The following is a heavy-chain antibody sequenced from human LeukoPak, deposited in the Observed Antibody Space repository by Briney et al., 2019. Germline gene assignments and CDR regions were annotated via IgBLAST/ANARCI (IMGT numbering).Heavy chain of an antibody. CDR1: GFTFSSYA. V-gene: IGHV3-23*01. Sequence: PGGSLRLSCAASGFTFSSYAMSWVRQAPGKGLEWVSAISGSGGSTYYADSVKGRFTISRDNSKNTLYLQMNSLRAEDTAVYYCANPSRRYFGWFNFDYWGQGTLVTVSS. CDR3: ANPSRRYFGWFNFDY. D-gene: IGHD3-9*01. J-gene: IGHJ4*02. CDR2: ISGSGGST.